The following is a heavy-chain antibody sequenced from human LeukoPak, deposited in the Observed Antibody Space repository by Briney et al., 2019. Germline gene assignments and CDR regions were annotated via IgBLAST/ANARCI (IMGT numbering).Heavy chain of an antibody. CDR3: VRTPVTGGSGTFYFDY. CDR2: ISYDGSNK. CDR1: GFTFSYFG. D-gene: IGHD2-8*02. V-gene: IGHV3-30*03. Sequence: PGGSLRLSCAASGFTFSYFGMHWVRQAPGKGLEWVAVISYDGSNKYYADSVKGRFTISRDNSKNTLHLQMNSLRVEDTAVYYCVRTPVTGGSGTFYFDYWGQGALVTVSS. J-gene: IGHJ4*02.